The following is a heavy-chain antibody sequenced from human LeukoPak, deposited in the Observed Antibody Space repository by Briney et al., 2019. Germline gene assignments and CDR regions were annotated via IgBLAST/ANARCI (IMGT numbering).Heavy chain of an antibody. CDR1: GYTFTSYY. CDR3: ARATNFYYYYGMDA. V-gene: IGHV1-46*01. CDR2: INPSSGAT. D-gene: IGHD1-26*01. Sequence: ASVKVSCKTSGYTFTSYYIHWVRQAPGQGLEWMGIINPSSGATNYAQKFQGRVTMTRDTSTSTVYMELSSQRSEDTAVYYCARATNFYYYYGMDAWGQGTTVTVSS. J-gene: IGHJ6*02.